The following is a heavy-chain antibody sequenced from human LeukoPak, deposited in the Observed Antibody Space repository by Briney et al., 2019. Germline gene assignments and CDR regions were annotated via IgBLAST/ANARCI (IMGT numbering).Heavy chain of an antibody. D-gene: IGHD4-17*01. Sequence: GASVKVSCKASGYTFTSYDINWVRQATGQGLEGMGWMNPNSGNTGYAHKFQGRVTMTRNTSISTAYMELSSLRSEDTAVYYCARSHPLRYEVTTWGLIDYWGQGTLVTVSS. CDR1: GYTFTSYD. CDR3: ARSHPLRYEVTTWGLIDY. CDR2: MNPNSGNT. V-gene: IGHV1-8*01. J-gene: IGHJ4*02.